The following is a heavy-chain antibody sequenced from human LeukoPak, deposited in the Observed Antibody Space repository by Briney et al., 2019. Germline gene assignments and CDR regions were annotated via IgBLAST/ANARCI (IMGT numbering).Heavy chain of an antibody. D-gene: IGHD6-25*01. CDR2: VHLDGRT. V-gene: IGHV4-4*02. CDR1: GGSVSSTNW. J-gene: IGHJ4*02. Sequence: SETLSLTCGVSGGSVSSTNWWTWIRQPPGKGLEWIGEVHLDGRTNFNPSLKSRLTMSVDLSENHVSLKLTSVTAADTAVYHCAREGGFYRPLDYSGQGTLVTVSS. CDR3: AREGGFYRPLDY.